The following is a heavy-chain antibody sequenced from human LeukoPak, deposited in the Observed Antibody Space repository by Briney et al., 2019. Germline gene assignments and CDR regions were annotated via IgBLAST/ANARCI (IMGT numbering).Heavy chain of an antibody. CDR3: ARHRYYPSWAETGAFDI. CDR2: IYYSGAT. V-gene: IGHV4-39*01. D-gene: IGHD2-2*01. J-gene: IGHJ3*02. CDR1: GDSITSRTYY. Sequence: PSETLSLTCTVTGDSITSRTYYWAWIRQSPGKGLEWIGTIYYSGATHYNSSLNSRVTISLDTSSNQFSLKLTSVIAMDTAIYYCARHRYYPSWAETGAFDIWGHGTMVTVSS.